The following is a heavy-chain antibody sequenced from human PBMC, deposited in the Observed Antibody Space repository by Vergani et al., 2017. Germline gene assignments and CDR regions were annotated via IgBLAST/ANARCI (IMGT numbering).Heavy chain of an antibody. CDR3: AREAPRYYYGMDV. V-gene: IGHV3-53*01. CDR2: IYTGGST. J-gene: IGHJ6*02. CDR1: GFTVSSNY. Sequence: EVQLVESGGGLIQPGGSLRLSCAASGFTVSSNYMSWVRQAPGKGLEWVSIIYTGGSTYYADSVKGRFTISRDNSKNTLYLQMNGLRAEDTAVYYCAREAPRYYYGMDVWGQGTTVTVSS.